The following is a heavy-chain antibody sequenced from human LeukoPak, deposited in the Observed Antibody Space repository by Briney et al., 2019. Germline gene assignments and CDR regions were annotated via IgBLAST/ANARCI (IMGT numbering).Heavy chain of an antibody. Sequence: ASVKVSCKASGYTFTSYGISWVRQAPGQGLEWMGWISAYNGNTNYAQKLQGRVTMTTDTSTSTAYMELMSLRSDDTAVYYCAIEGGYCTNGVCIGLDYWGQGTLVTVSS. J-gene: IGHJ4*02. D-gene: IGHD2-8*01. CDR1: GYTFTSYG. CDR3: AIEGGYCTNGVCIGLDY. CDR2: ISAYNGNT. V-gene: IGHV1-18*01.